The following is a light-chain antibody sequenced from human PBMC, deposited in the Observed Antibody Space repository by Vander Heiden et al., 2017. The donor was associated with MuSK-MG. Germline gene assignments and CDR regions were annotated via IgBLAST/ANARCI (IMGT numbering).Light chain of an antibody. CDR1: SSDVGGYNY. CDR3: SSYTSSNTLV. J-gene: IGLJ2*01. V-gene: IGLV2-14*01. CDR2: DVS. Sequence: QSALTQPASVSGSPGQSITISCTGTSSDVGGYNYVSWSQKHPGKAPKLMIYDVSNRPAGVSNRFSGSKAGNTASLTISGLQAEDDADYYCSSYTSSNTLVFGGGTKLTVL.